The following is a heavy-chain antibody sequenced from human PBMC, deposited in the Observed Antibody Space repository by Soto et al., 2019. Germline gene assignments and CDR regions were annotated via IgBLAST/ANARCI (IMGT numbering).Heavy chain of an antibody. CDR2: INPNSGGT. CDR3: ALAGPLGSYDFWSGIYYMDV. Sequence: ASVKVSCKASGYTFTGYYMHWVRQAPGQGLEWMGWINPNSGGTNYAQKFQGWVTMTRDTSISTAYMERSRLRSDDTAVYYCALAGPLGSYDFWSGIYYMDVWGKGTTVTVSS. CDR1: GYTFTGYY. D-gene: IGHD3-3*01. V-gene: IGHV1-2*04. J-gene: IGHJ6*03.